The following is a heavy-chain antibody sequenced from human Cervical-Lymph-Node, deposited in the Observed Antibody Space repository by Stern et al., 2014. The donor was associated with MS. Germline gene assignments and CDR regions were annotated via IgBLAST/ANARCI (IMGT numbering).Heavy chain of an antibody. D-gene: IGHD4-23*01. CDR2: IGDDGSNR. V-gene: IGHV3-33*01. Sequence: VQLVESGGGVVQPGRSLRLSCAASGFTFSSSGMHWVRQAPGKGLEGLAGIGDDGSNRDYADSVKGRFTISRDNSKNTLYLQMNSLRAEDTAVYYCAREGGNTAEYFQHWGQGTLVTVSS. CDR1: GFTFSSSG. CDR3: AREGGNTAEYFQH. J-gene: IGHJ1*01.